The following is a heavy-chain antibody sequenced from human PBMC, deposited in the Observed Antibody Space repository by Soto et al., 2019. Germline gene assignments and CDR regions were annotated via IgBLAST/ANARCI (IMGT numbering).Heavy chain of an antibody. D-gene: IGHD3-22*01. CDR1: GGSISSGGYY. Sequence: SETLSLTCTVSGGSISSGGYYWSWICQHPGKGLEWIGYIYYSGSTYYNPSLKSRVTISVDTSKNQFSLKLSSVTAADTAVYYCARDGSSGYYYTWGQGTLVTVSS. CDR2: IYYSGST. J-gene: IGHJ5*02. CDR3: ARDGSSGYYYT. V-gene: IGHV4-31*03.